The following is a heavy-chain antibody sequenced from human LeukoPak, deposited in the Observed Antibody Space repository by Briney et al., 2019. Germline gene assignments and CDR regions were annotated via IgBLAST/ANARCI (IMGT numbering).Heavy chain of an antibody. J-gene: IGHJ4*02. V-gene: IGHV3-23*01. CDR3: AAPYSGSYYGPGY. CDR1: GFTFSSYA. Sequence: PGGSLRLSCAASGFTFSSYAMSWVRQAPGKGLEWVSAISGSGGSTYYADSVKGRFTISRDNSKNTLYLQMNSLRAEDTAVYYCAAPYSGSYYGPGYWGQGTLVTVSS. D-gene: IGHD1-26*01. CDR2: ISGSGGST.